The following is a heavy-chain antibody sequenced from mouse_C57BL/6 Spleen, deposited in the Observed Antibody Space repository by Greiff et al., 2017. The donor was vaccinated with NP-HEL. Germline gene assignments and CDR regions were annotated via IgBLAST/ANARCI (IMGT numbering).Heavy chain of an antibody. CDR1: GYTFTSYW. CDR2: IYPGSGST. CDR3: ARRTDYYAMDY. Sequence: QVQLQQPGAELVKPGASVTMSCKASGYTFTSYWITWVKQRPGQGLEWIGDIYPGSGSTNYNEKFKSKATLTVDTSSSTAYMQLSSLTSEDSAVYYCARRTDYYAMDYWGQGTSVTVSS. V-gene: IGHV1-55*01. J-gene: IGHJ4*01. D-gene: IGHD4-1*01.